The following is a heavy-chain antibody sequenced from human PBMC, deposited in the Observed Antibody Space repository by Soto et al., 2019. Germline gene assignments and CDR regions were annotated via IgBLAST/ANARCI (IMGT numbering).Heavy chain of an antibody. CDR2: FYHGGGA. V-gene: IGHV4-4*02. Sequence: QVQLQESGPRLVKPSGTLSLTCAVSGVSISSSDWWTWVRQPPAKGLDWLGEFYHGGGANYNPSLKSRVSISIDTSKNQFSLRLTSVTPADTAVYYCARRAVGQFLELGFDPWGQGTLVTVSS. J-gene: IGHJ5*02. CDR1: GVSISSSDW. CDR3: ARRAVGQFLELGFDP. D-gene: IGHD3-3*01.